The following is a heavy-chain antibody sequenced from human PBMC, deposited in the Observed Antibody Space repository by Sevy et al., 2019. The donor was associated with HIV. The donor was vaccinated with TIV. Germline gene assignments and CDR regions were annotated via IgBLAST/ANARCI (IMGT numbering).Heavy chain of an antibody. CDR2: IFYGGNT. CDR3: ATISQQLVGFFDY. CDR1: GGSISSYY. V-gene: IGHV4-59*01. J-gene: IGHJ4*02. D-gene: IGHD6-6*01. Sequence: SETLSLTCTVSGGSISSYYWSWIRQPPGKGLEWIGYIFYGGNTYYNPSLKRRVTISVDTSKNQFSLKLTSVTAADTAVYYCATISQQLVGFFDYWGQGTLVTVSS.